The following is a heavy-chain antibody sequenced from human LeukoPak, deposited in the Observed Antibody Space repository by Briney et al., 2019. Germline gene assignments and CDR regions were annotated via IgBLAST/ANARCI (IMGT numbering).Heavy chain of an antibody. CDR1: GGTFSSYA. Sequence: GASVKVSCKASGGTFSSYATSWVRQAPGQGLEWMGRIIPIFGTANYAQKFQGSVTITTDESTSTAYMELSSLRSEDTAVYYCASFDSSGYRSSFDYWGQGTLVTVSS. V-gene: IGHV1-69*05. D-gene: IGHD3-22*01. J-gene: IGHJ4*02. CDR3: ASFDSSGYRSSFDY. CDR2: IIPIFGTA.